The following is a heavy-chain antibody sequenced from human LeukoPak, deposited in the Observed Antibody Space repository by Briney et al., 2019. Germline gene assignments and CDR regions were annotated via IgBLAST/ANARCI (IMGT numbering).Heavy chain of an antibody. CDR1: GFTFSSYA. Sequence: GSLRLSCAASGFTFSSYAMSWVRQAPGKGLEWVSAISGSGGSTYYADSVKGRFTISRDNSKNTLYLQMNSLRAEDTAAYYCAKDLEEHIVVVTAMEGFDYWGQGTLVTVSS. V-gene: IGHV3-23*01. D-gene: IGHD2-21*02. CDR3: AKDLEEHIVVVTAMEGFDY. CDR2: ISGSGGST. J-gene: IGHJ4*02.